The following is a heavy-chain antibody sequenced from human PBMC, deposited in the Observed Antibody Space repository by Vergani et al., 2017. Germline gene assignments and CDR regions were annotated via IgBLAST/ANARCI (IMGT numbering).Heavy chain of an antibody. V-gene: IGHV3-21*06. CDR2: ISSRGNYV. J-gene: IGHJ6*02. Sequence: EEHLVESGGGLVKPGGSLRLSCVASGFTFGSYSVNWVRQAPGRGLEWVSSISSRGNYVYYAASVKGRFSISRDNAKNLLSLQMNSLRADDTAVYYCARDQGSGTNRHHYGLDVWGQGTTVTVSS. D-gene: IGHD3-10*01. CDR1: GFTFGSYS. CDR3: ARDQGSGTNRHHYGLDV.